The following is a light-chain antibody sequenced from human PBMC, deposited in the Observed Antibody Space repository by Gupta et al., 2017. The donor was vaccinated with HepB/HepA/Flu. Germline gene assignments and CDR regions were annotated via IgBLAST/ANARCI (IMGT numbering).Light chain of an antibody. CDR3: SSYAGSNNWV. J-gene: IGLJ3*02. CDR2: EIS. Sequence: QSALTQPPSASGSAGQSVTLPCTGTSSDVGAYNYVSWYQQHPGKAPKPMIYEISKRPSGVPDRFAGSKSGNTSSLTVSGLQAEDEADYYCSSYAGSNNWVFGGGTKLTVL. V-gene: IGLV2-8*01. CDR1: SSDVGAYNY.